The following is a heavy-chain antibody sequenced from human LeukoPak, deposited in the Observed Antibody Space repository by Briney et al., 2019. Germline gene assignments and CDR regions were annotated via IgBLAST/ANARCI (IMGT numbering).Heavy chain of an antibody. CDR3: ARDPDCSGGSCWS. CDR1: GFTFSSYW. Sequence: GGSLRLSCAASGFTFSSYWMSWVRQAPGKGLEWVANIKQDASERYYVDSVKGRFTISRDNAKNSLYLQMNSLRAEDTAVYYCARDPDCSGGSCWSWGQGTLVTVSS. CDR2: IKQDASER. J-gene: IGHJ4*02. V-gene: IGHV3-7*01. D-gene: IGHD2-15*01.